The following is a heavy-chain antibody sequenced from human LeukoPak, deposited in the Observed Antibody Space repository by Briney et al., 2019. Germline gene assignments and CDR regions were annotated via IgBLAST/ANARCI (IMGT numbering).Heavy chain of an antibody. CDR2: MNPNSGNT. CDR1: GYTFTSYD. CDR3: ARGSGHGSGSYSAIAMDV. J-gene: IGHJ6*04. Sequence: GASVTVSCKASGYTFTSYDINWVRQATGQGLEWMGWMNPNSGNTGYAQKFQGRVTMTRNTSISTAYMELSSLRSEDTAVYYCARGSGHGSGSYSAIAMDVWGKGTTVTVSS. V-gene: IGHV1-8*01. D-gene: IGHD3-10*01.